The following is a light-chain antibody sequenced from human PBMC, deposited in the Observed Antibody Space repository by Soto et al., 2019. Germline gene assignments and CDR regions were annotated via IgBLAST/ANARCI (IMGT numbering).Light chain of an antibody. V-gene: IGLV4-60*03. Sequence: QSVLTQSSSASASLGSSVTLTCTLSSGHSSYIIAWHQQQTGKAPRFLMTVEGSGNYNKGSGVPDRVSGYSAGADRYLTISNLQSEDEATYYCDTWDTNTQVFGGGTKLTVL. J-gene: IGLJ2*01. CDR1: SGHSSYI. CDR2: VEGSGNY. CDR3: DTWDTNTQV.